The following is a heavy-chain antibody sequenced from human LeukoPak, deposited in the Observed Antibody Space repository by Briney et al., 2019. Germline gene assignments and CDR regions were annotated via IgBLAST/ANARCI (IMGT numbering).Heavy chain of an antibody. Sequence: SETLSLTCTVSGGSISSYYWSWIRQPPGKGLEWIGYIYYSGSTNYNPSLKSRVTISVDTSKNQFSLKLSSVTAADTAVYYCARHQRGLGISYYGMGVWGQGTTVTVSS. CDR1: GGSISSYY. CDR3: ARHQRGLGISYYGMGV. J-gene: IGHJ6*02. V-gene: IGHV4-59*08. CDR2: IYYSGST. D-gene: IGHD2/OR15-2a*01.